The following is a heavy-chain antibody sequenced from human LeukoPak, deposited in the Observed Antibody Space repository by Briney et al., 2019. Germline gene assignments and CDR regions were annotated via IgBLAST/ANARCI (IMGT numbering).Heavy chain of an antibody. CDR2: ISSSGSTI. V-gene: IGHV3-11*01. CDR3: ARDPYGMDV. CDR1: GFXXXDYY. Sequence: LRLSXAXSGFXXXDYYMRWIRQAPGKGLEWVSYISSSGSTIYYADSVKGRFTISRDNAKNSLYLQMNSLRAEDTAVYYCARDPYGMDVWGQGTTVTVSS. J-gene: IGHJ6*02.